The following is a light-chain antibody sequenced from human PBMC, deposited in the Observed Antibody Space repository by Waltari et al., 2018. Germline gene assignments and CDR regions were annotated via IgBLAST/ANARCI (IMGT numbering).Light chain of an antibody. Sequence: QSALTQPASAAAGPGQSLTISCPGNSSDFGAYNSDSWFQQHPAKAPKLMIFEVSNRPSGVSNRFSGSKSGIAASLTISGLQAEDEADYYCSSHTTSNTWVFGGGTKLTVL. CDR1: SSDFGAYNS. V-gene: IGLV2-14*01. CDR3: SSHTTSNTWV. CDR2: EVS. J-gene: IGLJ3*02.